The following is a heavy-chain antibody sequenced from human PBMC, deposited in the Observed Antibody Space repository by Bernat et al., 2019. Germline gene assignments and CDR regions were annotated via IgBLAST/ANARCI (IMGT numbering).Heavy chain of an antibody. J-gene: IGHJ3*02. D-gene: IGHD3-3*01. CDR3: ARHVYSYPRVFAWVPPIDAFDI. CDR2: IYYSGST. Sequence: QLQLQEPGPGLVKPSETLSLTCTVSGGSISSSSYYWGWIRQPPGKGLEWIGSIYYSGSTYYNPSLKSRVTISVDTSKNQFSLKLSSVTAADTAVYYCARHVYSYPRVFAWVPPIDAFDIWGQGTMVTVSS. V-gene: IGHV4-39*01. CDR1: GGSISSSSYY.